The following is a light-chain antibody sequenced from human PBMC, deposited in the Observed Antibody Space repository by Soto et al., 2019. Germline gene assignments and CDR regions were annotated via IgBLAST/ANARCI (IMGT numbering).Light chain of an antibody. CDR3: AAWDDSPNGFV. CDR2: LDN. J-gene: IGLJ1*01. Sequence: QSVLTQPPSAPGTPGQRVTITCSGSRSNIGANTVNWYQQLPGTAPKLLIYLDNQRPSGVPDRFSGSKSGTSASLAISGLQSEDEADFYCAAWDDSPNGFVFGTGTKLTVL. CDR1: RSNIGANT. V-gene: IGLV1-44*01.